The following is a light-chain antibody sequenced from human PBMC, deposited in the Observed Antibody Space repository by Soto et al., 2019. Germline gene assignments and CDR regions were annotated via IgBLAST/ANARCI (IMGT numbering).Light chain of an antibody. J-gene: IGLJ1*01. CDR1: SSDVGGYNY. CDR2: EVN. V-gene: IGLV2-8*01. CDR3: SSYADSNNFV. Sequence: QSALTQPPSASGSPGQSVTISCTGTSSDVGGYNYVSWYQQHPGKAPKLMIYEVNKRPSGVPDRFSGSKSGNTASLTVSGLQAEDEADYYRSSYADSNNFVFGTGTKLTVL.